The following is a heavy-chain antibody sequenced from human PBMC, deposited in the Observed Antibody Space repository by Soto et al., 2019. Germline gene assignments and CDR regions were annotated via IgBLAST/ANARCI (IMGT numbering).Heavy chain of an antibody. D-gene: IGHD4-17*01. V-gene: IGHV1-3*01. CDR2: INAGNGNT. CDR3: ATRRTTVKEAAFDI. CDR1: GYTFTSYA. J-gene: IGHJ3*02. Sequence: GASVKVSCKASGYTFTSYAMHWVRQAPGQRLEWMGWINAGNGNTKYSQKFQGRVSITRDTSASTAYMELSSLRSEDTAVYYCATRRTTVKEAAFDIWGQGTMVTVSS.